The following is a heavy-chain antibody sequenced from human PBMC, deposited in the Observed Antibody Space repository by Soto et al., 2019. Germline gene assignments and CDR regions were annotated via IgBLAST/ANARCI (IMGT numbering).Heavy chain of an antibody. CDR2: MSGSGDST. D-gene: IGHD2-2*01. Sequence: EVQWLESGGGLVQPGGSLRLPCAASGFTFSSYVMSWVRQAPGKGLEWVSAMSGSGDSTYYADSVKGRFTISRDNSKNTLYLQMNSLRAEDTAVYYCAKGSGSSRPYYFDYWGQGTLVTVSS. V-gene: IGHV3-23*01. CDR3: AKGSGSSRPYYFDY. CDR1: GFTFSSYV. J-gene: IGHJ4*02.